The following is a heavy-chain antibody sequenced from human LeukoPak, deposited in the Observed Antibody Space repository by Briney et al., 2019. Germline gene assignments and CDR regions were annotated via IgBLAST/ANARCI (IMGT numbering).Heavy chain of an antibody. D-gene: IGHD5-24*01. V-gene: IGHV1-18*01. CDR2: ISAYNGNT. Sequence: GASVKVSCKASGYTFNNFGISWVRQAPGQGLEWMGWISAYNGNTNYARNLQGRVTMTTDTSTTTAYMELRSLRSDDTAVYYCTRDHPGGYNSKVRHFDYWGQGTLVTVSS. CDR1: GYTFNNFG. J-gene: IGHJ4*02. CDR3: TRDHPGGYNSKVRHFDY.